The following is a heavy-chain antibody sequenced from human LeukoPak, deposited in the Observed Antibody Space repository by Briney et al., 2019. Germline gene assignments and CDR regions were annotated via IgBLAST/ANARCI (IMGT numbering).Heavy chain of an antibody. J-gene: IGHJ4*02. D-gene: IGHD5-18*01. CDR1: GFTFSSYS. CDR3: ARGRYTAFDY. Sequence: GGSLRLSCAASGFTFSSYSMNWVRQAPGKGLEWVSYISSSSSTIYYADSVKGRFTISRDNAKNSLYLQMNSLRAEDTAVYYCARGRYTAFDYWGQGTLVTVSS. CDR2: ISSSSSTI. V-gene: IGHV3-48*01.